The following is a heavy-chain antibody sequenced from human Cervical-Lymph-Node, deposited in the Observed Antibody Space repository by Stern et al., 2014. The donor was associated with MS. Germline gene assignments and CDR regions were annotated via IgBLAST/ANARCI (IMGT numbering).Heavy chain of an antibody. Sequence: EVQLVESGAEVKKPGESLKISCKGSGYSFTANWIAWVRQMPGKGLEWMGLIYPGDSDTRYSPSFQGQVTISADNSISTAYLQWSSLKASDTAMYYCARDYGDYAFDYWGQGTLVTVSS. D-gene: IGHD4-17*01. CDR1: GYSFTANW. J-gene: IGHJ4*02. CDR2: IYPGDSDT. V-gene: IGHV5-51*01. CDR3: ARDYGDYAFDY.